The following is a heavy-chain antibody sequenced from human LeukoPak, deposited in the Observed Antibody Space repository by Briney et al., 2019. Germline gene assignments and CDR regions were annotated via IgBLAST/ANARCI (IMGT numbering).Heavy chain of an antibody. CDR2: ISGSGGST. CDR1: GFTFSSYA. V-gene: IGHV3-23*01. D-gene: IGHD2-2*01. Sequence: GSLRLSCAASGFTFSSYAMSWVRQAPGRGLEWVSAISGSGGSTYYADSVKGRFTISRDNSKNTLYLQMNSLRAEDTAVYYCAKDGFYCSSTSCYGDYWGQGTLVTVSS. J-gene: IGHJ4*02. CDR3: AKDGFYCSSTSCYGDY.